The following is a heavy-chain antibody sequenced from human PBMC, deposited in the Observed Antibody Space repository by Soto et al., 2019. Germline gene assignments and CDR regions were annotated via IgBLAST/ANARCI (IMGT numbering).Heavy chain of an antibody. V-gene: IGHV4-31*03. CDR1: GGSISSGGYY. CDR2: IYYSVST. Sequence: QVQLQESGPGLVKPSQTLSLTCTVSGGSISSGGYYWTWIRQHPGKGLEWIGYIYYSVSTYYNPSTLSRTTISEDTAKTPSPRKLGSVTAANTAPCRCARGVLPWGQGTLVRVSS. CDR3: ARGVLP. J-gene: IGHJ5*02.